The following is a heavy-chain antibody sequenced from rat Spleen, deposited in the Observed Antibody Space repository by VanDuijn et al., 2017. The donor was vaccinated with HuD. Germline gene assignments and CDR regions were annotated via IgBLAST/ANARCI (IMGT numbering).Heavy chain of an antibody. CDR3: IRESLPGYNSHWFVY. D-gene: IGHD1-4*01. CDR2: ISGGGST. V-gene: IGHV2S12*01. CDR1: GFSLTSNG. J-gene: IGHJ2*01. Sequence: QVQVKESGPGLVQPSQTLSLTCTVSGFSLTSNGVSWVRQTPGKGLVWIAAISGGGSTYDNSALKSRLSISRDTSKSQVFLKMNRLQTEDTAIYFCIRESLPGYNSHWFVYWGQGVMVTVSS.